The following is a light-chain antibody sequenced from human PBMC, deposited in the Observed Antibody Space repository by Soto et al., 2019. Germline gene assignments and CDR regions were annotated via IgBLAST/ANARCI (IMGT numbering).Light chain of an antibody. CDR3: QQSHTLST. V-gene: IGKV1-5*01. J-gene: IGKJ2*01. CDR1: HSISRW. CDR2: NAS. Sequence: DIQMTQSPSTVPASVGDRVSITCRVSHSISRWLAWYQQKPGKAPKLLIYNASTLESGVPSRFSGSGSGTEFTLTISSLQPDDFATYYCQQSHTLSTFGQGTRLEIK.